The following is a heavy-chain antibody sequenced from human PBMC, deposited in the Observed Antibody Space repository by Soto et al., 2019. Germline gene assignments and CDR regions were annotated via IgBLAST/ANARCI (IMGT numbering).Heavy chain of an antibody. CDR2: ISFDGTIT. D-gene: IGHD3-3*01. CDR1: GFTFSTYA. J-gene: IGHJ6*02. CDR3: ARVEIGGLFYGLDV. V-gene: IGHV3-30-3*01. Sequence: GGSLRLSCTTSGFTFSTYAMHWVRQAPGRGLEWVAVISFDGTITYYADSVKGRFTISRDASKNTLFLLMNSLRSDDTAVYYCARVEIGGLFYGLDVWGLGTTVTVSS.